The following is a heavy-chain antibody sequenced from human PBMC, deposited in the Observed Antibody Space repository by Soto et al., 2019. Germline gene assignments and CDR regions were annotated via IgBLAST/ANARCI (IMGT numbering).Heavy chain of an antibody. V-gene: IGHV4-34*01. CDR2: INHSGST. Sequence: QVQLQQWGAGLLKPSETLSLTCAVYGGSFSGYYWSWIRQPPGKGLEWIGEINHSGSTNYNPSLKRRVTISVDTSKNQVPLKLGSVAAADTGVYFCAKGGVAGNWFDPWGQGTLVTVSS. CDR1: GGSFSGYY. CDR3: AKGGVAGNWFDP. J-gene: IGHJ5*02. D-gene: IGHD6-19*01.